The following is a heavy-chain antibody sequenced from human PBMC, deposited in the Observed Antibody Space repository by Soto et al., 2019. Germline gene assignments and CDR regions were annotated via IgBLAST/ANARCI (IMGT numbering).Heavy chain of an antibody. CDR3: AKDYTHYYDSSGYSSRPYYFDY. Sequence: GGSLRLSCAASGFTFSSYAMSWVRQAPGKGLEWVSAISGSGGSTYYADSVKGRFTISRDNSKNTLYLQMNSLRAEDTAVYYCAKDYTHYYDSSGYSSRPYYFDYWGQGTLVTVSS. V-gene: IGHV3-23*01. J-gene: IGHJ4*02. CDR2: ISGSGGST. CDR1: GFTFSSYA. D-gene: IGHD3-22*01.